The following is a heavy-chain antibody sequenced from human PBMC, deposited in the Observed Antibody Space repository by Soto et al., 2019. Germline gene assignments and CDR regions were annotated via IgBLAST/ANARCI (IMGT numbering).Heavy chain of an antibody. V-gene: IGHV3-23*01. Sequence: GGSLRLSCAASGFTFSSYAMSWVRQAPGKGLEWVSAISGSGGSTYYADSVKGRFTISRDNSKNTLYLQMNSLRAEDTAVYYCAKNPVPVTPNYYYGMDVWGQGTTVTVSS. CDR1: GFTFSSYA. CDR2: ISGSGGST. D-gene: IGHD4-17*01. J-gene: IGHJ6*02. CDR3: AKNPVPVTPNYYYGMDV.